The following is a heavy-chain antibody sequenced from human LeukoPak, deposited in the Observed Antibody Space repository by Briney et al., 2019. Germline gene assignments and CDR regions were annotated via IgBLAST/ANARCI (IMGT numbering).Heavy chain of an antibody. Sequence: PGGSLRLSCAASGFTFSSYAMSWVRQAPGRGLEWVSAISGSGGSTYYADSVKGRFTISRDNSKNTLYLQMNSLRAEDPAVYYCAKLRGYCSGGSCYPIYCFDYLGERGLVTVCS. CDR1: GFTFSSYA. V-gene: IGHV3-23*01. D-gene: IGHD2-15*01. CDR3: AKLRGYCSGGSCYPIYCFDY. CDR2: ISGSGGST. J-gene: IGHJ4*02.